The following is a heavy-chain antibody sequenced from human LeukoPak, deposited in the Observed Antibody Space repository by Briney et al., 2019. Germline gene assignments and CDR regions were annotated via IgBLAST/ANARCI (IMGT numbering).Heavy chain of an antibody. CDR3: ARQRDTASVGAFDI. V-gene: IGHV4-39*01. D-gene: IGHD5-18*01. CDR1: GGSIRSNTNFWGWNSSNY. Sequence: SETLSLTCTVSGGSIRSNTNFWGWNSSNYWGWIRQPPGEGLEWIGSIHFTGTTYYNPSLQSRLTISVDASNNQFSLKMTSVTATDTALYYCARQRDTASVGAFDIWGQGTMVTVSS. CDR2: IHFTGTT. J-gene: IGHJ3*02.